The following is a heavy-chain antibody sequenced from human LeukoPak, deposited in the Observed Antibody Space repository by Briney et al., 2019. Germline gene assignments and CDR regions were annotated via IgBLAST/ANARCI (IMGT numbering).Heavy chain of an antibody. J-gene: IGHJ4*02. CDR3: AKDLQLLPMAY. D-gene: IGHD2-2*01. Sequence: MAGGSLRLSCAASGFTFSDYYMTWIRQAPGKGLEWVSYISSGGSTIDYADSVKGRFTISRDNTKNSLYLQMNSLRAEDMAVYYCAKDLQLLPMAYWGQGTLVTVSS. CDR2: ISSGGSTI. CDR1: GFTFSDYY. V-gene: IGHV3-11*01.